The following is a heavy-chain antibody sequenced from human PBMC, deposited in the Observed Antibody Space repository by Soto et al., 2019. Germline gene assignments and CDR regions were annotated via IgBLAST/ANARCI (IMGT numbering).Heavy chain of an antibody. CDR3: ARLVSYGQIYYYYYMDV. D-gene: IGHD5-18*01. V-gene: IGHV1-18*01. CDR2: ISAYNGNT. J-gene: IGHJ6*03. Sequence: GASVKVSCKASGYTFTSYGISWVRQAPGQGLEWMGWISAYNGNTNYAQKLQGRVTMTTDTSTSTAYMEPRSLRSDDTAVYYCARLVSYGQIYYYYYMDVWGKGTTVTVSS. CDR1: GYTFTSYG.